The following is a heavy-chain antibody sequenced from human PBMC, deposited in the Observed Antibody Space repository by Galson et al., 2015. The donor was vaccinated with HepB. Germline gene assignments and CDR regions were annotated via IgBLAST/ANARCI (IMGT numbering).Heavy chain of an antibody. J-gene: IGHJ4*02. CDR3: ARFGLRWELPAGDY. V-gene: IGHV4-39*07. CDR2: IYYSGST. D-gene: IGHD1-26*01. Sequence: SETLSLTCTVSGGSISSSSYYWGWIRQPPGKGLEWIGSIYYSGSTYYNPSLKSRVTISVDTSENQFSLKLSSVTAADTAVYYCARFGLRWELPAGDYWGQGTLVTVSS. CDR1: GGSISSSSYY.